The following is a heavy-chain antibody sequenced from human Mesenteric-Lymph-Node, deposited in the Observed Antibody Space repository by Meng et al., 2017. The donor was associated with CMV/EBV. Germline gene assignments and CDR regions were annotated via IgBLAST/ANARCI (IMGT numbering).Heavy chain of an antibody. J-gene: IGHJ3*01. D-gene: IGHD1-26*01. Sequence: GESLKISCEVSGFIFSNYWMTWARQAPGKGLEWVSYISSGSRYIYYADSVKGRFTISRDNAKNSLYLQMNSLRAEDTAVYFCAREIRGSDNPNDAFDLWGQGTMVTVSS. CDR1: GFIFSNYW. CDR3: AREIRGSDNPNDAFDL. V-gene: IGHV3-21*06. CDR2: ISSGSRYI.